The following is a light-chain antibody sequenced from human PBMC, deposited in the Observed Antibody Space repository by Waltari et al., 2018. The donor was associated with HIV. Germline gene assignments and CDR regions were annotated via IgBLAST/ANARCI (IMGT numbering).Light chain of an antibody. Sequence: STRATKQLNSKYLAWYQQRPGRAPRLLVYGAASRATGVPERFGGSGSVTDFTLSVSRVEPEDFAVYYCQQSGDSPWTFGQGTKVEIK. J-gene: IGKJ1*01. CDR2: GAA. CDR1: KQLNSKY. V-gene: IGKV3-20*01. CDR3: QQSGDSPWT.